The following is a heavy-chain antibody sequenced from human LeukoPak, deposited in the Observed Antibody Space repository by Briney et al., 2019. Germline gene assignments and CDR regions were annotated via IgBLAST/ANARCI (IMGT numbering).Heavy chain of an antibody. J-gene: IGHJ4*02. CDR3: ARGCAGYFFDF. V-gene: IGHV3-74*01. D-gene: IGHD4/OR15-4a*01. CDR2: MSSDGTGT. Sequence: PGGSLRLSCTSSTFALSSYWMHWVRQVPGEGLEWIARMSSDGTGTNYADSVKGRFTISRDNATNSLYLQMNSLRVEDTAVYYCARGCAGYFFDFWGQRTLVTVSS. CDR1: TFALSSYW.